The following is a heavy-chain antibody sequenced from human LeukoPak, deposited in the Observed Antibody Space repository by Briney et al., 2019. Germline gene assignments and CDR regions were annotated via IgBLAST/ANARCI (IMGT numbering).Heavy chain of an antibody. D-gene: IGHD3-16*02. CDR3: AKGRIMITFGGVIPNDAFDI. Sequence: GGSLRLSCAASGFTFSSYAMRWVRQAPGKGLEWGSAISGSGGRTYYADSVKGRFAISRNNCKNTLYLQMNRLRAEDTAVYYCAKGRIMITFGGVIPNDAFDIWGQRTMVTVSS. CDR1: GFTFSSYA. J-gene: IGHJ3*02. V-gene: IGHV3-23*01. CDR2: ISGSGGRT.